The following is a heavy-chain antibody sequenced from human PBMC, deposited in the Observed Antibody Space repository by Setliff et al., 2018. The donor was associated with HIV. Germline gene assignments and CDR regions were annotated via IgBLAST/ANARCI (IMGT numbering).Heavy chain of an antibody. CDR1: GGSMNNHY. Sequence: SETLSLTCTVSGGSMNNHYWSWIRQPPGQGLEWIGHIYYSGSTNYNPSFKSRVTISVDTSKNQFSLKLHSVTAADTAMYYCARDFTWNYINWYFELWCRGTLVTVSS. CDR3: ARDFTWNYINWYFEL. V-gene: IGHV4-59*11. D-gene: IGHD1-7*01. J-gene: IGHJ2*01. CDR2: IYYSGST.